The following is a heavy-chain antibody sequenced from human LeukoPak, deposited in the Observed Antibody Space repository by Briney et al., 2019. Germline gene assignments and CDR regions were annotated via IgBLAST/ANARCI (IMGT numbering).Heavy chain of an antibody. CDR1: GGSVSSGSYY. Sequence: WETLSVTCTVSGGSVSSGSYYWNCIRQPPGKGLEWIGYIYYTVSTNYNPSLRSLVTISVDTSKSQFSLSLNSVTAADTAVYYCARHGSSYGLPFDYWGQGTLVTVSS. V-gene: IGHV4-61*01. CDR3: ARHGSSYGLPFDY. CDR2: IYYTVST. J-gene: IGHJ4*02. D-gene: IGHD5-18*01.